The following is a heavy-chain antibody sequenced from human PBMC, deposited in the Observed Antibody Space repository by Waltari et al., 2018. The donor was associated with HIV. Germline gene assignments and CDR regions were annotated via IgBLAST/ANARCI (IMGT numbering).Heavy chain of an antibody. D-gene: IGHD3-3*01. CDR2: IYYSGST. CDR3: ARASVTIFGVVPRPVEGGWFDP. Sequence: QVQLQESGPGLVKPSQTLSLTCTVSGGSISSGGYYWSWIRQHPGKGLEWIGYIYYSGSTYYNPSLKSRVTISVDTSKNQFSLKLSSVTAADTAVYYCARASVTIFGVVPRPVEGGWFDPWGQGTLVTVSS. J-gene: IGHJ5*02. V-gene: IGHV4-31*03. CDR1: GGSISSGGYY.